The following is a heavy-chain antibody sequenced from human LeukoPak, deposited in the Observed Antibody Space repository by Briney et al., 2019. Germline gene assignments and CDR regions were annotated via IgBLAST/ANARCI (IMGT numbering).Heavy chain of an antibody. CDR1: GTSISGDY. Sequence: PSETLSLTCTVSGTSISGDYWSWIRQPPGKGLEWIGEINHSGSTNYNPSLKSRVTISVDTSKNQFSLKLSSVTAADTAVYYCATSNPTVDYWGQGTLVTVSS. CDR3: ATSNPTVDY. J-gene: IGHJ4*02. CDR2: INHSGST. D-gene: IGHD1-14*01. V-gene: IGHV4-34*01.